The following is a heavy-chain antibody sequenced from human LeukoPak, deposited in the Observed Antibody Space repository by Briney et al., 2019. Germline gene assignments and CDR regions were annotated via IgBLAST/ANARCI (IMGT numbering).Heavy chain of an antibody. V-gene: IGHV3-13*04. CDR3: ARGRSGSYFDS. CDR1: GFTFSTYD. J-gene: IGHJ4*02. CDR2: IGTTDDT. Sequence: PGGSLRLSCAASGFTFSTYDMHWVRQATGKGLEWVSAIGTTDDTYYPGSVKGRFTISRENAKSSLYLQMNSLRAEDTAVYYCARGRSGSYFDSWGQGTLVAVSS. D-gene: IGHD1-26*01.